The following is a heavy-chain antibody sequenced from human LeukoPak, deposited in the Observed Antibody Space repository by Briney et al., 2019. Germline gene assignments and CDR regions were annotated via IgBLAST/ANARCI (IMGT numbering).Heavy chain of an antibody. CDR1: GGSISSGSYY. V-gene: IGHV4-61*02. Sequence: SETLSLTCTVSGGSISSGSYYRSWIRQPAGKGLEWIGRIYTSGSTNYNPSLKSRVSISVDTSKNQFSLKLSSVTAADTAVYYCARDLIQLWLGGYYYYMDVWGKGTTVTVSS. CDR3: ARDLIQLWLGGYYYYMDV. CDR2: IYTSGST. D-gene: IGHD5-18*01. J-gene: IGHJ6*03.